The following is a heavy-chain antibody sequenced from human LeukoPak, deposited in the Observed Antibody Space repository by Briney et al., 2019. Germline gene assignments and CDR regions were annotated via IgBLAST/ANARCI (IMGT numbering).Heavy chain of an antibody. V-gene: IGHV4-39*01. D-gene: IGHD3-22*01. Sequence: PSETLSLTCTVSGGSLSSSSYYWGWLRQPPGKGLEWIGSIYYSGSTYYNPSLKSRVTISVDTSKNQFSLKLSSVTAADTAVYYCATHQNYYDSSGSIAQIDYWGQGTLVTVSS. CDR1: GGSLSSSSYY. CDR2: IYYSGST. J-gene: IGHJ4*02. CDR3: ATHQNYYDSSGSIAQIDY.